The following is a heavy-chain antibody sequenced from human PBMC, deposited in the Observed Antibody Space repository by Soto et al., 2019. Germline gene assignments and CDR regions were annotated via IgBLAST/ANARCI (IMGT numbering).Heavy chain of an antibody. CDR2: IKSKTDGGTT. Sequence: PVGSLRLSFAASGFTFSNAWMSWVRQAPGKGLEWVGRIKSKTDGGTTDYAAPVKGRFTISRDNAKKTLYLQMNSLRPDDAAVYYCARDRQQWLEPAGGALPFWRQGTMVTVSS. CDR3: ARDRQQWLEPAGGALPF. J-gene: IGHJ3*01. D-gene: IGHD6-19*01. V-gene: IGHV3-15*01. CDR1: GFTFSNAW.